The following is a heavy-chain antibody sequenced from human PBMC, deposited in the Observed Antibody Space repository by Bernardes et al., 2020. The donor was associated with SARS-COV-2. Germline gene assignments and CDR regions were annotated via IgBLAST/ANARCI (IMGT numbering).Heavy chain of an antibody. CDR1: GGSFSSDNYY. CDR3: ARGLRYYDFWNDRATIKGECYFDY. Sequence: SETLSLTCSVPGGSFSSDNYYWGWIRQPPGKGLEWIGSIYYSGRTYYNASLKSRVTISVDTSKNQFSLRLSSVTAADTAVYYCARGLRYYDFWNDRATIKGECYFDYWCQGTLVTVSS. CDR2: IYYSGRT. V-gene: IGHV4-39*01. D-gene: IGHD3-3*01. J-gene: IGHJ4*02.